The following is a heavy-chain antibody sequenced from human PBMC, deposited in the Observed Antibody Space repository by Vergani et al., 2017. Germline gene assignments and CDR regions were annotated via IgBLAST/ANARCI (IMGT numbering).Heavy chain of an antibody. CDR3: ARAPFVSMIVVVITTGYFDY. CDR2: IYYSGST. CDR1: GGSFSGYY. Sequence: QVQLQQWGAGLLKPSETLSLTCAVYGGSFSGYYWGWIRQPPGKGLEWIGSIYYSGSTYYNPSLKSRVTISGDTSKNQFSLKLSSVTTADTAVYYCARAPFVSMIVVVITTGYFDYWGQGTLVTVSS. D-gene: IGHD3-22*01. J-gene: IGHJ4*02. V-gene: IGHV4-34*01.